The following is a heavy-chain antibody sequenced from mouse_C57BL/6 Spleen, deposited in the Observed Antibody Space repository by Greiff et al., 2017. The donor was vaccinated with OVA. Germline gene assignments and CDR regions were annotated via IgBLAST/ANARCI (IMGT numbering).Heavy chain of an antibody. D-gene: IGHD1-1*01. CDR3: ARDYYGSAAEWYLGV. J-gene: IGHJ1*03. V-gene: IGHV1-82*01. CDR1: GYAFSSSW. CDR2: IYPGDGDT. Sequence: QVQLKESGPELVKPGASVKISCKASGYAFSSSWMNWVKQRPGKGLEWIGRIYPGDGDTNYNGKFKGKATLTADKSSSTAYMQLSSLTSEDSAVYLCARDYYGSAAEWYLGVWGTGTAVTVSS.